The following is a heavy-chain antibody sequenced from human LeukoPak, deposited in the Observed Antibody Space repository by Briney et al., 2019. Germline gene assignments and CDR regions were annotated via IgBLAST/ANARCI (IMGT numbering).Heavy chain of an antibody. D-gene: IGHD1-26*01. CDR1: GLTFSRHA. CDR3: ARGGYYAASDC. Sequence: GGSLRLSCAASGLTFSRHAMHWVRQAPGKGLEYVSAITNDGGNTYYANSVEGRFTISRDNSKNTVSPLMGSLTAEDTAVYYCARGGYYAASDCWGQGTLVTVSS. V-gene: IGHV3-64*01. CDR2: ITNDGGNT. J-gene: IGHJ4*02.